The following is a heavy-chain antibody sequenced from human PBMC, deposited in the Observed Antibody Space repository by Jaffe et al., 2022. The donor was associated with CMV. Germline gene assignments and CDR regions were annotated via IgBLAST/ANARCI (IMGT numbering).Heavy chain of an antibody. D-gene: IGHD1-26*01. CDR2: ISGNGRGT. CDR1: GFTFSTYG. CDR3: ARDPNSGTYSNFDY. J-gene: IGHJ4*02. Sequence: EVQLLESGGGLEQPGGSLRLSCAASGFTFSTYGMSWVRQAPGRGLEWVSAISGNGRGTFYADSVKGRFTISRDNSKNTLYLQMNSLRAEDTALYYCARDPNSGTYSNFDYWGQGALVTVSS. V-gene: IGHV3-23*01.